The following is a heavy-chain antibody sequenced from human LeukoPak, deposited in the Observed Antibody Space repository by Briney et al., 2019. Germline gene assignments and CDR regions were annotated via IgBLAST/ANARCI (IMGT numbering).Heavy chain of an antibody. CDR2: ISYDGSNK. CDR1: GFTFSSYA. J-gene: IGHJ3*02. Sequence: GRSLRLSCAASGFTFSSYAMHWVRQAPGKGLEWVAVISYDGSNKYYADSVKGRFTISRDNSKNTLYLQMNSLRAEDTAVYYCAKEGTGAFGAPNAFDIWGQGTMVTVSS. D-gene: IGHD3-10*01. CDR3: AKEGTGAFGAPNAFDI. V-gene: IGHV3-30-3*01.